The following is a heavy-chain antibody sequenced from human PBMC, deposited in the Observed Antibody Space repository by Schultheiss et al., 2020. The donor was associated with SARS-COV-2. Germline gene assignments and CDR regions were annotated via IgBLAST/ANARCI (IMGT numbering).Heavy chain of an antibody. V-gene: IGHV1-2*04. J-gene: IGHJ6*02. CDR1: GYTFTGYY. Sequence: ASVKVSCKASGYTFTGYYMHWVRQAPGQGLEWMGWINPNSGGTNYAQEFQGWVTMTRDTSISTAYMELSRLRSDDTAVYYCARARGNDYGDYGRMNNLEETYYYYGMDVWGQGTTVTVSS. CDR3: ARARGNDYGDYGRMNNLEETYYYYGMDV. CDR2: INPNSGGT. D-gene: IGHD4-17*01.